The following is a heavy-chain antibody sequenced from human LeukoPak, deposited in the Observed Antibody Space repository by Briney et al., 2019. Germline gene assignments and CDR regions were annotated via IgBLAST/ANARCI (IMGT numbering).Heavy chain of an antibody. CDR2: IYSGGST. D-gene: IGHD1-26*01. Sequence: GGSLRLSCAASGFTFSSYEMNWVRQAPGKGLEWVSVIYSGGSTYYADSVRGRFTISRDSSKNTLYLQMNSLRAEDTAVYYCAREGATTSFGYWGQGTLVTVSS. J-gene: IGHJ4*02. V-gene: IGHV3-53*01. CDR1: GFTFSSYE. CDR3: AREGATTSFGY.